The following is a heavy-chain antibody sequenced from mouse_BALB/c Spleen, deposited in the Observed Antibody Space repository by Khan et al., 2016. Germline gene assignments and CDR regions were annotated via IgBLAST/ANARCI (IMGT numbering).Heavy chain of an antibody. J-gene: IGHJ3*01. CDR1: GYSFTGYN. V-gene: IGHV1-39*01. CDR3: ARGFAY. Sequence: QLQESGPELEKPGASVKISCKASGYSFTGYNMNWVKQSNGKSLEWIGYIHPSYGVTSYDQKFKGKATLTVDKSSSTAYMQLKSLTSEDSAVYYCARGFAYWGQGTLVTVSA. CDR2: IHPSYGVT.